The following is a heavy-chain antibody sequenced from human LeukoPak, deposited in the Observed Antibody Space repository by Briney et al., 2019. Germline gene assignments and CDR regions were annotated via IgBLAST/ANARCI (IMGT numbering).Heavy chain of an antibody. J-gene: IGHJ3*02. CDR3: VRRGFCSGDNCFSHAFDI. V-gene: IGHV5-51*01. D-gene: IGHD2-15*01. Sequence: GESLKISCKGSGFIYINYWIGWVRQMPGQGLEWMGIIYPGDSDTRYSPPFQGQVTISVDRSINTAYLQWSSLKAPDTAMYYCVRRGFCSGDNCFSHAFDIWGQGTMVTVSS. CDR1: GFIYINYW. CDR2: IYPGDSDT.